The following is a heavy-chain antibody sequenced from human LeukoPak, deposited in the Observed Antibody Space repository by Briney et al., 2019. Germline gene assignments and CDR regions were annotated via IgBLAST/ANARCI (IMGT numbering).Heavy chain of an antibody. CDR3: AHGAMYQLDY. V-gene: IGHV3-23*01. Sequence: GGSLRLSCAASGFSFSSHGVSWVRQAPGKGLEWVSGIIGGAGSTYYADSVKGRFTISGDNSKNTLFLQMNSLRAEDTAVYYCAHGAMYQLDYWGQGTLVTVSS. CDR2: IIGGAGST. J-gene: IGHJ4*02. CDR1: GFSFSSHG. D-gene: IGHD2-2*01.